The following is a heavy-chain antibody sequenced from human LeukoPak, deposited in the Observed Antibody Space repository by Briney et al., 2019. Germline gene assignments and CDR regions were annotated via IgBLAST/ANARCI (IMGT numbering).Heavy chain of an antibody. CDR3: ARGGLGRDIVVVVAATRTVWFDP. CDR2: INPSGGST. V-gene: IGHV1-46*01. D-gene: IGHD2-15*01. Sequence: ASVKVSCKASGYTFTSYYIHWVRQAPGQGLEWMGIINPSGGSTSYAQKFQGRVTMTRDTSTSTVYMELSSLRSEDTAVYYCARGGLGRDIVVVVAATRTVWFDPWGQGTLVTVSS. CDR1: GYTFTSYY. J-gene: IGHJ5*02.